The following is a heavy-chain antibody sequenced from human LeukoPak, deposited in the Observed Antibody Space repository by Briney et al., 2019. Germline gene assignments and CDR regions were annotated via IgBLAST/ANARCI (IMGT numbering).Heavy chain of an antibody. Sequence: GGSLRLSCAASGFAFSSYNMKWVRQAPGKGLEWVSFISTTSTYIYYADSVKGRFTVSRDNSKNILYLQMDSLRVEDTAVYYCARAGTCSSTSCDGGIEYWGQGTLVTVSS. CDR2: ISTTSTYI. J-gene: IGHJ4*02. D-gene: IGHD2-2*01. CDR3: ARAGTCSSTSCDGGIEY. CDR1: GFAFSSYN. V-gene: IGHV3-21*06.